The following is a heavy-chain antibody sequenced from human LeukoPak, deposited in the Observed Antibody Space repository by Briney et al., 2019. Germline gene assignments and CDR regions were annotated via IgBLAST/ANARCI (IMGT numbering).Heavy chain of an antibody. V-gene: IGHV7-4-1*02. CDR3: AREYCSSTSCSSYLDY. J-gene: IGHJ4*02. D-gene: IGHD2-2*01. Sequence: ASVKVSCKASGYTFTSYAMNWVRQAPGQGLEWMGWITTNTGNPTYAQGFTGRFVFSLDTSVSTAYLQISSLKAEDTAVYYCAREYCSSTSCSSYLDYWGQGTLVTVSS. CDR2: ITTNTGNP. CDR1: GYTFTSYA.